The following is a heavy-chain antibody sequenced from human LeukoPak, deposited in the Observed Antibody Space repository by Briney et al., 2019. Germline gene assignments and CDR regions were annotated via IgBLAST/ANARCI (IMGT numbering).Heavy chain of an antibody. J-gene: IGHJ4*02. V-gene: IGHV4-34*01. CDR2: INHSGST. Sequence: PSETLSLTCDDYGGSFSGYYWSWIHQPPGKGLEWIGEINHSGSTNYNPSLKSRVTISVDTSKNQFSLKLSSVTAADTAVYYCARGEYSGSSFDYWGQGTLVTVSS. CDR1: GGSFSGYY. CDR3: ARGEYSGSSFDY. D-gene: IGHD1-26*01.